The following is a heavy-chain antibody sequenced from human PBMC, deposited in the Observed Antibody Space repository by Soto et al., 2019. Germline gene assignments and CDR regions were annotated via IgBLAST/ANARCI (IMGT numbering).Heavy chain of an antibody. Sequence: EVQLLESGGDLVQPGGSLRLSCTASAFTFRNYAMTWVRHAPGKSLEWISSISGGGLNTHYADSVKGRFTVSRDDSKSTLYLQMANLTAGDTAVYYCAKGGSGWYPFDYWGQGTLVTVSS. CDR1: AFTFRNYA. V-gene: IGHV3-23*01. CDR2: ISGGGLNT. J-gene: IGHJ4*02. D-gene: IGHD6-19*01. CDR3: AKGGSGWYPFDY.